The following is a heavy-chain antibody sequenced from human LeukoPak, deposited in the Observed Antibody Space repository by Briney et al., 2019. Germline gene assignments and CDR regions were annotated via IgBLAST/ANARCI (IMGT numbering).Heavy chain of an antibody. D-gene: IGHD3-22*01. CDR2: IKPDGSEK. CDR3: ARRDSLNSY. V-gene: IGHV3-7*01. J-gene: IGHJ4*02. Sequence: PGGSPRLSCVDSGITFSRYWMSWVRQAPGKGLEWVANIKPDGSEKYSVDSVKGRFTISRDNAKNSLYLQMNSLRVEDTAVYYCARRDSLNSYWGQGTLVTVSS. CDR1: GITFSRYW.